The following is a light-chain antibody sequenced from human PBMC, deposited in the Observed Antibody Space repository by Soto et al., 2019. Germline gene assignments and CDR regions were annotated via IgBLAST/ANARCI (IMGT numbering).Light chain of an antibody. Sequence: DIVMTQSPDSLAVSLGERATINCKSSQSVLYSSNNKNYLAWYQQKPGQPPKLLIYWASTRESGVPDRFSGSGSGTDFTLTISSLQAEDVVVYYCQQYYSTPFFGPGTKVDIK. V-gene: IGKV4-1*01. CDR3: QQYYSTPF. CDR1: QSVLYSSNNKNY. J-gene: IGKJ3*01. CDR2: WAS.